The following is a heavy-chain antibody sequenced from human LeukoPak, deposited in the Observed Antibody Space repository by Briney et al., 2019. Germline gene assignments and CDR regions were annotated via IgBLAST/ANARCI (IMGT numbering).Heavy chain of an antibody. J-gene: IGHJ4*02. CDR2: IINTGGTT. D-gene: IGHD3-10*02. CDR3: AKDRAYLRRGFDS. V-gene: IGHV3-23*01. CDR1: GFTFYNYA. Sequence: GGSLRLSCAASGFTFYNYAMGWVRQAPGKGLEWVSSIINTGGTTYYADSVKGRFTISRDNSENTLYLHMNSLRAEDTALYYCAKDRAYLRRGFDSWGQGTLATVSS.